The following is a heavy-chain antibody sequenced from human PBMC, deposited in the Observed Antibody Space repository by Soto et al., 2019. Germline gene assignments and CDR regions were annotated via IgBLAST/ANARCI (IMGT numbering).Heavy chain of an antibody. CDR1: GFTVSSNY. V-gene: IGHV3-66*01. CDR2: IYSGGST. CDR3: ATLYYDILTGYYQYYFDY. Sequence: GGSLRLSCAASGFTVSSNYMSWVRQAPGKGLEWVSVIYSGGSTYYADSVKGRFTISRDNSKNTLYLQMNSLRAEDTAVYYCATLYYDILTGYYQYYFDYWGQGTLVTVSS. D-gene: IGHD3-9*01. J-gene: IGHJ4*02.